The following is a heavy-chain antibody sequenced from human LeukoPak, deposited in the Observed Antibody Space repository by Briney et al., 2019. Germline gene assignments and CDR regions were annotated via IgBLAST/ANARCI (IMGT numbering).Heavy chain of an antibody. CDR2: IKSKTDGGTT. CDR1: GFILSANS. V-gene: IGHV3-15*01. CDR3: TTGSIVEYYFDY. D-gene: IGHD1-26*01. Sequence: GGSLRLSCAASGFILSANSMTWVRQAPGKGLEWVGRIKSKTDGGTTDYAAPVKGRFTISRDDSKNTLYLQINSLKTEDTAVYYCTTGSIVEYYFDYWGQGTLVTVSS. J-gene: IGHJ4*02.